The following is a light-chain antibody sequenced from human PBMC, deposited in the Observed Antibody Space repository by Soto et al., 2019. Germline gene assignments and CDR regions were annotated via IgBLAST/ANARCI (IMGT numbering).Light chain of an antibody. Sequence: DIVLTQSPATLSLSPGERATLSCRSSQSVSSYLAWYQQKPGQAPRLLIYDASNRATGIPARFSGSGSGTEFTLTISSLQSEDFAVYYCQQYNNWPPVTLGQGTKVDI. CDR3: QQYNNWPPVT. V-gene: IGKV3-11*01. J-gene: IGKJ1*01. CDR1: QSVSSY. CDR2: DAS.